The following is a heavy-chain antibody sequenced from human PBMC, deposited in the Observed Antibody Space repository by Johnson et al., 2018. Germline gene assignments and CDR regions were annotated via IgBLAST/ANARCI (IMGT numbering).Heavy chain of an antibody. J-gene: IGHJ6*03. Sequence: VQLVQSGGDVAQPGGSLRLSCAVSGFVFDDYAMHWVRQAPGKGLEWISMISWNGGATYYADSVKGRFTVSRDSSKNSVFLQMNSLIPEDTALYYCAKDRSYYMDVRGKGTTVTVSS. CDR3: AKDRSYYMDV. D-gene: IGHD3-10*01. CDR2: ISWNGGAT. CDR1: GFVFDDYA. V-gene: IGHV3-43D*03.